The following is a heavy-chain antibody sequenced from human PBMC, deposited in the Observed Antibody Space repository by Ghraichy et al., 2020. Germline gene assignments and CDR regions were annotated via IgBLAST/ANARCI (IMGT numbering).Heavy chain of an antibody. D-gene: IGHD4-23*01. J-gene: IGHJ4*02. CDR1: GVSVSDYY. V-gene: IGHV4-59*02. Sequence: SETLSLTCTVSGVSVSDYYWHWVRQPPGKGLEWIGYVYVVGTTNYNPSLQSRVTNSLDTSKNQFSLKLTYVTAADTAVYYWSGGGKSVPPASDYWGQGSLVTVSS. CDR3: SGGGKSVPPASDY. CDR2: VYVVGTT.